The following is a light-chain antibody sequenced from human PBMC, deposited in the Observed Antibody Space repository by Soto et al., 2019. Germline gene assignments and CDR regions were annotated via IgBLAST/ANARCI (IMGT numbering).Light chain of an antibody. V-gene: IGKV3-15*01. J-gene: IGKJ4*01. Sequence: EIVMTQSPATLSVSPGEGATLSCRASQSVHSDLAWYQQKPGQAPRLLIYDASTRATGIPARFSGRGPGPDFTLPISSLQSSDVAVYYCQQYTNCPPLTFGGGTKVEI. CDR3: QQYTNCPPLT. CDR1: QSVHSD. CDR2: DAS.